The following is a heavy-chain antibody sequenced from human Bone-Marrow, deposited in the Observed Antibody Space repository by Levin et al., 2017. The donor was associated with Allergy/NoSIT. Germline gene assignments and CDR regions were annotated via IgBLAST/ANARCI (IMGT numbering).Heavy chain of an antibody. CDR2: ISSNGGST. CDR1: GFTFSSYA. D-gene: IGHD3-10*01. J-gene: IGHJ4*02. CDR3: IQTHYYGSGSYVPL. V-gene: IGHV3-64D*06. Sequence: LAGGSLRLSCSASGFTFSSYAMHWVRQAPGKGLEYVSAISSNGGSTYYADSVKGRFTISRDNSKNTLYLQMSSLRAEDTAVYYCIQTHYYGSGSYVPLWGQGTLVTVSS.